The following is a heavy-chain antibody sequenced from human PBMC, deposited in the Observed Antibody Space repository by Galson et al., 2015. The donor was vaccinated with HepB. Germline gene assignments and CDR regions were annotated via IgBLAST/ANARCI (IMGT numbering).Heavy chain of an antibody. D-gene: IGHD3-16*02. CDR3: ANLIGDSGIYRDN. CDR1: GGTFSNYA. Sequence: SVKVSCKASGGTFSNYAISWVRQAPGQGLEWMGGIIPILGIANYGQKFQGRVTITAGKSTSIADMELSSLRFEDTAVYYCANLIGDSGIYRDNWGQGSLVTVSS. J-gene: IGHJ4*02. V-gene: IGHV1-69*10. CDR2: IIPILGIA.